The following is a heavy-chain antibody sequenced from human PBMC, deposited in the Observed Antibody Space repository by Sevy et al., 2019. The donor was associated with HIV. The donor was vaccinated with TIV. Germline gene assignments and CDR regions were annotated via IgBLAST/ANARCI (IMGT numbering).Heavy chain of an antibody. D-gene: IGHD6-6*01. CDR2: IYYSGST. J-gene: IGHJ4*02. CDR1: GGSISSYY. Sequence: SETLSLTCTVSGGSISSYYWSWIRQPPGKGLEWIGYIYYSGSTNYNPSLKSRVTISVDTSKNHFSLKLSSVTAADTAVYYCARGWGSTSIDSWGQGTLVTVSS. V-gene: IGHV4-59*13. CDR3: ARGWGSTSIDS.